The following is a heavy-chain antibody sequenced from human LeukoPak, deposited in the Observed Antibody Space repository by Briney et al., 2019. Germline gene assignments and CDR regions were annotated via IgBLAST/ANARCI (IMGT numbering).Heavy chain of an antibody. D-gene: IGHD2/OR15-2a*01. CDR3: AKEHAVAVLGNSRATGYYYGIDV. Sequence: GGSLSLSCAASGFTFNDYGVHWVRQAPGKGLEWVAAKSNDGSNKYYGDFVKGGFPISRDNSQSTLYLEMNNLRAEDTAVYYLAKEHAVAVLGNSRATGYYYGIDVWGQGTTLTVSS. V-gene: IGHV3-30*18. CDR1: GFTFNDYG. J-gene: IGHJ6*02. CDR2: KSNDGSNK.